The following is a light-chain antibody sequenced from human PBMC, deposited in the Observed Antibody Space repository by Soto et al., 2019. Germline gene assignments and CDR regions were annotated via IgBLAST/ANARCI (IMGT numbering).Light chain of an antibody. CDR3: QQRSNWPT. CDR2: DAS. V-gene: IGKV3-11*01. J-gene: IGKJ3*01. CDR1: QSVSTY. Sequence: DIVLTQSPATLSLSPGESATLSCRASQSVSTYLAWYQQKPGQPPKLLIFDASNRATAIPPRFSGSGSGTDFTLTISSLEPEDFAVYYCQQRSNWPTFGPGTKVHV.